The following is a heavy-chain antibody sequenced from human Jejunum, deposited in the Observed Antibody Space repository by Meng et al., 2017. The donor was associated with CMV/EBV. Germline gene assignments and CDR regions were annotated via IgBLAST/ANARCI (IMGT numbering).Heavy chain of an antibody. V-gene: IGHV1-18*01. CDR2: INVYKGNT. Sequence: KTAGYSFINDGSSWVRQAPGQGLEWMGWINVYKGNTNYAQKFQGRVIMTADTSTSTSYMELRSVRSDDTAIYFCARDQSGWGYFDAWGQGALVTVSS. CDR3: ARDQSGWGYFDA. D-gene: IGHD3-22*01. CDR1: GYSFINDG. J-gene: IGHJ5*02.